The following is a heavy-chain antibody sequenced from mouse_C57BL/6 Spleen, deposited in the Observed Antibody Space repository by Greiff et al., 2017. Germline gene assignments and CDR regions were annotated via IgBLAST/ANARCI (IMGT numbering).Heavy chain of an antibody. CDR1: GYTFTSYW. CDR2: IDPSASYT. V-gene: IGHV1-50*01. D-gene: IGHD1-1*01. Sequence: QVQLQQPGAELVKPGASVKLSCKASGYTFTSYWMQWVKQRPGQGLEWIGEIDPSASYTNYNQKVKGKATLTVDTSSSTAYMQLSSLTSEDSAVYYCARKDYYGSSSAWFAYWGQGTLVTVSA. J-gene: IGHJ3*01. CDR3: ARKDYYGSSSAWFAY.